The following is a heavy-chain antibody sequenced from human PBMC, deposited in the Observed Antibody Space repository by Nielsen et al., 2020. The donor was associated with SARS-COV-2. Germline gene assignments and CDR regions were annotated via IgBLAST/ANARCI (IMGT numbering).Heavy chain of an antibody. Sequence: ASVKVSCKASGYTFTSYGISWVRQAPGQGLEWMGWISAYNGNTNYAQKLQGRVTMTTDTSTSTAYMKLRSLRSDDTAVYYCARESGYSYEGNYDYWGQGTLVTVSS. V-gene: IGHV1-18*01. D-gene: IGHD5-18*01. J-gene: IGHJ4*02. CDR2: ISAYNGNT. CDR1: GYTFTSYG. CDR3: ARESGYSYEGNYDY.